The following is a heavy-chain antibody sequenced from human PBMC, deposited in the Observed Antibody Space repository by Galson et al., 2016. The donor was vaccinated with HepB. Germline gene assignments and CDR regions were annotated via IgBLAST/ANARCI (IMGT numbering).Heavy chain of an antibody. V-gene: IGHV4-59*01. Sequence: SETLSLTCTVSGGSISSYYWSWIRQPPGKGLEWIGYIYDTGSTIYNPSLKSRVTISIDTSKNQFSLNLTYVTAADTAVYYCARDKGEAAAGRGNFDYWGQGTLVTVSS. CDR1: GGSISSYY. J-gene: IGHJ4*02. D-gene: IGHD6-25*01. CDR2: IYDTGST. CDR3: ARDKGEAAAGRGNFDY.